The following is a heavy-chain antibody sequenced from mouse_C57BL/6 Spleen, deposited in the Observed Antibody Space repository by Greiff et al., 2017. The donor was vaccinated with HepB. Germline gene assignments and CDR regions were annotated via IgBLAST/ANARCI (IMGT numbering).Heavy chain of an antibody. CDR1: GYTFTSYW. J-gene: IGHJ4*01. CDR3: AILYGSGAMDY. D-gene: IGHD1-1*01. V-gene: IGHV1-64*01. CDR2: IHPNSGST. Sequence: QVQLQQPGAELVKPGASVKLSCKASGYTFTSYWMHWVKQRPGQGLEWIGMIHPNSGSTNYNEKFKSKATLTVDKSSSTAYMQLSSLTSEDSAVYYCAILYGSGAMDYWGQGTSVTVSS.